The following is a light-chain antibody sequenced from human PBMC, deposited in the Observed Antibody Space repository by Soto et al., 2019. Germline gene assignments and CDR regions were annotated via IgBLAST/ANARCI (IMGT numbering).Light chain of an antibody. V-gene: IGKV1-5*01. CDR2: DAS. CDR1: QSISSW. J-gene: IGKJ1*01. CDR3: QQYNSYSPT. Sequence: DIQMTQSPSTLSASVGDRVTITCRASQSISSWLAWYQQKPGKAPKLLIYDASSLESGVPSRFSGSGSGTEYTLTISSLQPDDFATCYCQQYNSYSPTFGQGTKVEIK.